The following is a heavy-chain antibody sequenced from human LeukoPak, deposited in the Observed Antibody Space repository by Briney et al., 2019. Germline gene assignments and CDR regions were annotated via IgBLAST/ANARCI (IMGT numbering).Heavy chain of an antibody. CDR3: ARISLGAIWGYYYGMDV. Sequence: SETLSLTCTVSGGSVSSGNYYWSWIRQPPGKGLEWIGYIYNTGSTDYNPSLKSRVTISLDTSKNQFSLRLTSVTAADTAVYYCARISLGAIWGYYYGMDVWGQGTTVTVSS. J-gene: IGHJ6*02. CDR2: IYNTGST. V-gene: IGHV4-61*01. D-gene: IGHD1-26*01. CDR1: GGSVSSGNYY.